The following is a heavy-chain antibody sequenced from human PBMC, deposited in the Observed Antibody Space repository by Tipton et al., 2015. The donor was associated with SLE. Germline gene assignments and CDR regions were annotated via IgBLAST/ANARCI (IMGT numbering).Heavy chain of an antibody. Sequence: TLSLTCTVSGGSITSSSYYWGWIRQPPGKGLEWIGSIYYSGSTYYNPSLKSRVTISVDTSKNQFSLRLSSVTAADTAVYYCARIGWYYHDSSGLIDYWGQGTLVTVSS. CDR2: IYYSGST. J-gene: IGHJ4*02. CDR1: GGSITSSSYY. D-gene: IGHD3-22*01. V-gene: IGHV4-39*07. CDR3: ARIGWYYHDSSGLIDY.